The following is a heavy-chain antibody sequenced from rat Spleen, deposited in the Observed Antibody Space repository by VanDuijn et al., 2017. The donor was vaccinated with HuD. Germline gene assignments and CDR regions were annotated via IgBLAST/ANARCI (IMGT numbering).Heavy chain of an antibody. CDR1: GFSLTSHS. D-gene: IGHD1-1*01. V-gene: IGHV2-63*01. J-gene: IGHJ4*01. CDR3: TREAQPSLLQSYVMDA. Sequence: QVQLKESGPGLVQPSKTLSLTCTVSGFSLTSHSVSWVRQPSGKGPEWMGRMWYDGDTAYNSTLKSRLSISRDTSKNQVFLKMNSLQTDDTGTYYCTREAQPSLLQSYVMDAWGQGTSVTVSS. CDR2: MWYDGDT.